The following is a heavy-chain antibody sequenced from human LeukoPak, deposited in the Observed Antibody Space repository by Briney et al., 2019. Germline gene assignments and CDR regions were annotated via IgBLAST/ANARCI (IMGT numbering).Heavy chain of an antibody. V-gene: IGHV1-18*01. CDR3: ARVGSSSWYGGRLDY. CDR1: GYTFTSYD. CDR2: ISAYNGNT. D-gene: IGHD6-13*01. Sequence: ASVKVSCKASGYTFTSYDINWVRQAPGQGLEWMGWISAYNGNTNYAQKLQGRVTMTTDISTSTAYMELRSLRSDDTAVYYCARVGSSSWYGGRLDYWGQGTLVTVSS. J-gene: IGHJ4*02.